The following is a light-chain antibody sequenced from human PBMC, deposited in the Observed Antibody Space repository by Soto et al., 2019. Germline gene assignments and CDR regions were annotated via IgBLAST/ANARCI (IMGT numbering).Light chain of an antibody. CDR2: RNN. V-gene: IGLV1-44*01. J-gene: IGLJ2*01. CDR3: AAWDDSLNGVV. CDR1: SSNIGSNT. Sequence: QAVVTQPPSASGTPGLRVTISCSGSSSNIGSNTVNWYQQLPGTAPKLLIYRNNQRPSGVPDRFSGSKSGTSASLAISGLQSEDEADYYCAAWDDSLNGVVFGGGTKLTVL.